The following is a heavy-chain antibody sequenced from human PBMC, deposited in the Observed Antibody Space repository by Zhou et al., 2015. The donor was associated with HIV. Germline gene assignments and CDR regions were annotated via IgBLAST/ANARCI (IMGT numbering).Heavy chain of an antibody. D-gene: IGHD3-3*02. J-gene: IGHJ4*02. CDR1: GETFTMGA. V-gene: IGHV1-69*06. CDR2: IIPIFGTA. Sequence: QVQLVQSGTELKKSGSSMKVSCTSSGETFTMGAIWVRQAPGQGLEWMGGIIPIFGTANYAQKFQGRVTITADRSTNTAYMELRSLTFEDTALYYCARRSDISDYFDYWGQGTLVTVSS. CDR3: ARRSDISDYFDY.